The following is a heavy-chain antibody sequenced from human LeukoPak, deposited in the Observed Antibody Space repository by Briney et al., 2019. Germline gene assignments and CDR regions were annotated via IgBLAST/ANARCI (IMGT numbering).Heavy chain of an antibody. J-gene: IGHJ3*02. CDR3: AKDRYSSGWYDALDI. CDR2: ISYDGSNK. V-gene: IGHV3-30*18. Sequence: GGSLRLSCAASGFTFSSYGMHWVRQAPGKGLEWVAVISYDGSNKYYADSVKGRFTISRDNSKNTLYLQMNSLRAEDTAVYYCAKDRYSSGWYDALDIWGQGTMVTVSS. D-gene: IGHD6-19*01. CDR1: GFTFSSYG.